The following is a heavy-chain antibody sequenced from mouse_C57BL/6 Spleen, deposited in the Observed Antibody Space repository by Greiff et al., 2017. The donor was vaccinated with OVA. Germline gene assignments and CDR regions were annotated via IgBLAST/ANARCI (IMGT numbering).Heavy chain of an antibody. V-gene: IGHV5-6*02. D-gene: IGHD1-3*01. CDR2: ISSGGSYT. J-gene: IGHJ2*01. CDR1: GFTFSSYG. CDR3: ARHPVGY. Sequence: EVMLVESGGDLVKPGGSLKLSCAASGFTFSSYGMSWVRQTPDKRLEWVATISSGGSYTYYPDSVKGRFTISRDNAKNTLYLQMSSLKSEDTAMYYCARHPVGYWGQGTTLTVSS.